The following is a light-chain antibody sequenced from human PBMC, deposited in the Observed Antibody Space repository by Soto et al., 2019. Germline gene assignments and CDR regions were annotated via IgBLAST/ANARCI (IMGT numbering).Light chain of an antibody. CDR1: QSVNSSY. Sequence: EMVLTQSPGTLSLSPGERATLSSRASQSVNSSYLAWYQQKSGQALRQLIDGASSRATGIPDRFTGSVSGTNFTHTITRLEPEDFAVYYCQHYRTSLGGGTRVEIK. CDR2: GAS. J-gene: IGKJ4*01. V-gene: IGKV3-20*01. CDR3: QHYRTS.